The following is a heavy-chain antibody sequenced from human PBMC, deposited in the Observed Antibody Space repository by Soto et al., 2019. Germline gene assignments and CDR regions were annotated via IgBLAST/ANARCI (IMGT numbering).Heavy chain of an antibody. CDR1: GYTFTGYY. CDR3: ARGRGSGSYYLYYYYMDV. D-gene: IGHD3-10*01. CDR2: INPNSGGT. Sequence: QVQLVQSGAEVKKPGASVKVSCKASGYTFTGYYMHWVRQAPGQGLEWMGWINPNSGGTNYAQKLQGWVTMTRDTSISTADMELGRLRSDDTAVYYCARGRGSGSYYLYYYYMDVWGKGTTVTVSS. J-gene: IGHJ6*03. V-gene: IGHV1-2*04.